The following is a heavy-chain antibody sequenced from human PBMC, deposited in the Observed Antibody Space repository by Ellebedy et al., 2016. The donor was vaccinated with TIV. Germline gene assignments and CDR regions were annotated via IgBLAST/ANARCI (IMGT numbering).Heavy chain of an antibody. CDR2: IYPGYSDT. Sequence: GESLKISCKGSGYSFISYWIGWVRQMPGKGLEWMGYIYPGYSDTIYSPSFQGQVTISVDKSISTAYLQWSSLKASDTAIYYCARGDRGSGWYWDKWGQGTLVTVSS. J-gene: IGHJ4*02. CDR1: GYSFISYW. CDR3: ARGDRGSGWYWDK. D-gene: IGHD6-19*01. V-gene: IGHV5-51*01.